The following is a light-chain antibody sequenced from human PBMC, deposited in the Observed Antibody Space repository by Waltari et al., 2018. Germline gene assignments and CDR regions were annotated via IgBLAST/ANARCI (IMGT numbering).Light chain of an antibody. V-gene: IGKV3-15*01. CDR2: GAS. J-gene: IGKJ4*02. Sequence: IVMTQSPATLSLSQGARAALSCRASQNISTNLAWYQQKPGQAPRLLIYGASTRATGVPGRFSGSGSGIEFTHTVSSLQPEDIAVYYCLQYNKWPALTFGGGTKVEIK. CDR1: QNISTN. CDR3: LQYNKWPALT.